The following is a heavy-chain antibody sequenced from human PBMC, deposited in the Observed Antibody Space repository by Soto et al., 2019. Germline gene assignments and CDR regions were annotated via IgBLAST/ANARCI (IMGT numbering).Heavy chain of an antibody. J-gene: IGHJ4*02. CDR3: AKEFLTTFSFDY. CDR1: GFTFSNYA. Sequence: SLRLSCAASGFTFSNYAMSWVRQAPGEGLEWVSTISGSGRNTYYADSVKGRFTISRDSSKNTLYLEMNSLRAEDTAVYYCAKEFLTTFSFDYWGQGTLVTVSS. V-gene: IGHV3-23*01. D-gene: IGHD1-1*01. CDR2: ISGSGRNT.